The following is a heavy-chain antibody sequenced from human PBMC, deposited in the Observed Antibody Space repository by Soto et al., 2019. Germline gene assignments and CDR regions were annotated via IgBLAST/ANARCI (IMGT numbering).Heavy chain of an antibody. J-gene: IGHJ5*02. Sequence: GASVKVSCKASGYTFTSYGISWVRQAPGQGLEWMGWISAYNGNTNYAQKLQGRVTMTTDTSTSTAYMELRNLRSDDTAEYYCAVLLWFGRNWFDPWGQGTLVTVSS. CDR2: ISAYNGNT. D-gene: IGHD3-10*01. CDR3: AVLLWFGRNWFDP. CDR1: GYTFTSYG. V-gene: IGHV1-18*01.